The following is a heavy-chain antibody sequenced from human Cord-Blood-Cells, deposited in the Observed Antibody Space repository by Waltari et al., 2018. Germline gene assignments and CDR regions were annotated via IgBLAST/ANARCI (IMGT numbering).Heavy chain of an antibody. J-gene: IGHJ3*02. CDR3: ANMKQQLVYAFDI. CDR2: ISYDGSNK. CDR1: GFTFSGYG. V-gene: IGHV3-30*18. Sequence: QVPLVESGGGVVQPGRPLRLSCAAPGFTFSGYGMHWVRQAPGTGLEWVAVISYDGSNKYYADSVKGRSTISRDNSKNTLYLQMNSLRAEDTAVYYCANMKQQLVYAFDIWGQGTMVSVSS. D-gene: IGHD6-13*01.